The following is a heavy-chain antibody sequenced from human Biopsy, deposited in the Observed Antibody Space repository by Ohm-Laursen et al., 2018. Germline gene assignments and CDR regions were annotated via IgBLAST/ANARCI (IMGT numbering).Heavy chain of an antibody. V-gene: IGHV4-59*08. D-gene: IGHD2-15*01. Sequence: GTLSLTCAVSGGSISSFYWTWIRQPPGKGPEWIGDISDSGSTNYKPSLKSRVIISVDTSKNQFSLNLSSVTAADTAVYYCARRGSGGRSFDHWGQETLVTVSS. CDR3: ARRGSGGRSFDH. CDR1: GGSISSFY. CDR2: ISDSGST. J-gene: IGHJ4*02.